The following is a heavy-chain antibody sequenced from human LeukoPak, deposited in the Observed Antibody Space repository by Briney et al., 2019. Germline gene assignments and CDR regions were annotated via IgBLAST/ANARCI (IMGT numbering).Heavy chain of an antibody. D-gene: IGHD1-7*01. CDR1: GYTFPNYG. CDR3: ARPLGSGTNYYYYYMDV. CDR2: ISGYNGNT. V-gene: IGHV1-18*01. J-gene: IGHJ6*03. Sequence: PGASVKVSCKASGYTFPNYGVSWVRQAPGQGLEWMGWISGYNGNTNFAKKVLGRVTMTTDTSTSTAYMELRSLRSDDTAVYYCARPLGSGTNYYYYYMDVWGKGTTVTVSS.